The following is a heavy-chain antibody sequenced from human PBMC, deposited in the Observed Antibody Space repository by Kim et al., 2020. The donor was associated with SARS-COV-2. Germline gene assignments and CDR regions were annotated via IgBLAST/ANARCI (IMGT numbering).Heavy chain of an antibody. J-gene: IGHJ6*03. Sequence: SVKVSCKASGFRFTSSAIQWVRQARGQSLEWIGWIVLGRGNTKFTQRFQERVTLTWDMSTSTAYMELSRLTSEDTAVYYCAADQTSSVFYMDVWGKGTTVTVSS. V-gene: IGHV1-58*02. CDR2: IVLGRGNT. D-gene: IGHD6-6*01. CDR1: GFRFTSSA. CDR3: AADQTSSVFYMDV.